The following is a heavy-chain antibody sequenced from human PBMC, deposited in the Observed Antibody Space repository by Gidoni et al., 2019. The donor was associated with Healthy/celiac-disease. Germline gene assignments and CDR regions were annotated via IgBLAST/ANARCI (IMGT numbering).Heavy chain of an antibody. V-gene: IGHV2-70*01. Sequence: VKPTQTLTLTCTFSGFSLSTSGMCVSWIRQPPGKALEWLALIDWDDDKYYSTSLKTRLTISKDTSKNQVVLTMTNMDPVDTATYYCALGPAAKTPDFSNFPKTDWYFDLWGRGTLVTVSS. CDR1: GFSLSTSGMC. J-gene: IGHJ2*01. CDR3: ALGPAAKTPDFSNFPKTDWYFDL. CDR2: IDWDDDK. D-gene: IGHD4-4*01.